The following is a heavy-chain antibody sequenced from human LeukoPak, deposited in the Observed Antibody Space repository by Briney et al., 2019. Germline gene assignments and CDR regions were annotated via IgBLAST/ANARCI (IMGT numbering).Heavy chain of an antibody. V-gene: IGHV4-4*07. J-gene: IGHJ6*03. CDR1: GGSISSYY. Sequence: SETLSLTCTVSGGSISSYYWSWIRQPAGKGLEWIGRIYTSGSTYYNPSLKSRVTISEGTPKNQLSLRLSSVTAADTAVYYCARDPAGYYYMDVWGKGTTVTVSS. CDR3: ARDPAGYYYMDV. CDR2: IYTSGST.